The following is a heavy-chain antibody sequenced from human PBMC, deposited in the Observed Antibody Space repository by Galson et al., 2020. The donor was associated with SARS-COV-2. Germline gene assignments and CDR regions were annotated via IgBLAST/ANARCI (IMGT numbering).Heavy chain of an antibody. V-gene: IGHV2-70*01. Sequence: SGPTLVKPTQTLTLTCTFSGFSPSTSGMCVSWIRQPPGKALEWLALIDWDDDKYYSTSLKTRLTISKDTSKNQVVLTMTNMDPVDTATYYCARIYYDILTGQSYYFDYWGQGTLVTVSS. J-gene: IGHJ4*02. CDR3: ARIYYDILTGQSYYFDY. CDR2: IDWDDDK. D-gene: IGHD3-9*01. CDR1: GFSPSTSGMC.